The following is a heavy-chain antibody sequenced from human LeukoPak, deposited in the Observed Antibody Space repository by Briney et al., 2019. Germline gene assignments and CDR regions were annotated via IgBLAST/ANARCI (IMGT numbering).Heavy chain of an antibody. J-gene: IGHJ5*02. Sequence: PGGSLRLSCTASGFTFSSYWMNWVRHVPGKGLVWVSRIKGDGSTTSYADSVKGRFTISRDSAKDTLYLQMNSLRVEDTAIYYCAREGGHCDSITCWKWFDPWRQGTLVTVST. CDR3: AREGGHCDSITCWKWFDP. D-gene: IGHD2-2*01. V-gene: IGHV3-74*01. CDR2: IKGDGSTT. CDR1: GFTFSSYW.